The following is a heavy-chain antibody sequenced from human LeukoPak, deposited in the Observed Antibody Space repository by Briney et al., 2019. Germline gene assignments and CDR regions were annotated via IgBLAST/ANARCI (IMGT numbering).Heavy chain of an antibody. CDR2: IIPIFGTA. CDR1: GGTFSSYA. V-gene: IGHV1-69*05. Sequence: SVKVSCKASGGTFSSYAISWVRQAPEQGLEWMGGIIPIFGTANYAQKFQGRVTITTDESTSTAYMELSSLRSEDTAVYYCQAYCGGDCYPYYFDYWGQGTLVTVSS. CDR3: QAYCGGDCYPYYFDY. J-gene: IGHJ4*02. D-gene: IGHD2-21*02.